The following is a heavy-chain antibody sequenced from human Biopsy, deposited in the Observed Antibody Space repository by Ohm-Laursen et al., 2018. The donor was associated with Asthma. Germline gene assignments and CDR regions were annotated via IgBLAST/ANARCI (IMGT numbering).Heavy chain of an antibody. CDR3: ARDQRYKVQGPFFYGMDV. CDR2: ISFDGKNK. V-gene: IGHV3-30*19. Sequence: SLRLPCSASGFTFSHYGMHWVRQAPGKGLEWIAVISFDGKNKYYGDSVQGRLTASRDNSNNTLFLQMNRLRGEDSALYFCARDQRYKVQGPFFYGMDVWGQGTTVTVSS. CDR1: GFTFSHYG. J-gene: IGHJ6*02. D-gene: IGHD1-14*01.